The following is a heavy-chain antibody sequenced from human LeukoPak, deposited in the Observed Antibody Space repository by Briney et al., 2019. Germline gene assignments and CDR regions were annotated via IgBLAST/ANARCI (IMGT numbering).Heavy chain of an antibody. CDR1: GGSISSYY. CDR3: ARTGIAVAGEPFDY. CDR2: IYYSEST. J-gene: IGHJ4*02. D-gene: IGHD6-19*01. Sequence: SETLSLTCTVSGGSISSYYWSWIRQPPGKGLEWIGYIYYSESTNYNPSLKSRVTISVDTSKNQFSLKLSSVTAADTAVYYCARTGIAVAGEPFDYWGQGTLVTVSS. V-gene: IGHV4-59*01.